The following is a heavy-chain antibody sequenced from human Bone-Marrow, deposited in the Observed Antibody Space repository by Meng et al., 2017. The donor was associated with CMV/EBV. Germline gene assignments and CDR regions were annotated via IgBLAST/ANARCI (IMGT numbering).Heavy chain of an antibody. CDR3: AREGGKYYYDSSGIDY. V-gene: IGHV3-13*01. J-gene: IGHJ4*02. D-gene: IGHD3-22*01. CDR2: IGTAGDT. Sequence: GESLKISCAASGFTFSSYDMHWVRQATGKGLEWVSAIGTAGDTYYPGSVKGRFTISRENAKNSLYLQMNSLRAGDTAVYYCAREGGKYYYDSSGIDYWGQGTLVTVSS. CDR1: GFTFSSYD.